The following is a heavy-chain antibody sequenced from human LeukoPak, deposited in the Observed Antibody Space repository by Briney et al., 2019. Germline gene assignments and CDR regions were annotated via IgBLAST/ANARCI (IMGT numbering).Heavy chain of an antibody. J-gene: IGHJ4*02. D-gene: IGHD3-22*01. CDR2: IIPIFGTA. Sequence: GASVKVSCKASGCTFSSYAISWVRQAPGQGLEWMGGIIPIFGTANYAQKFQGRVTITADESTSTAYMELSSLRSEDTAVYYYARDGGYDSSGSIDYWGQGTLVTVSS. CDR3: ARDGGYDSSGSIDY. V-gene: IGHV1-69*13. CDR1: GCTFSSYA.